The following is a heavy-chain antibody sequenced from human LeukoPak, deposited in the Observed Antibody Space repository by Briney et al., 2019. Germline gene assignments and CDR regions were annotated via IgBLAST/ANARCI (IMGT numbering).Heavy chain of an antibody. CDR3: ARETGFADAFDF. Sequence: GGSLRLSCASSGFKFSVYSMNWVRQAPGSGLQWVSRITGTGSQLYDVDYADSVRGRFTISRDNGKDSLFLEMRGLRVEDTGIYFCARETGFADAFDFWGRGTLVTVSS. CDR2: ITGTGSQLYDV. V-gene: IGHV3-21*03. CDR1: GFKFSVYS. J-gene: IGHJ4*01.